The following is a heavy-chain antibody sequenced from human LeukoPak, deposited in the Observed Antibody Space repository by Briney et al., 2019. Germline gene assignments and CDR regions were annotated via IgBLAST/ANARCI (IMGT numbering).Heavy chain of an antibody. CDR1: GFTFSSYG. CDR3: ARDMASRRDYYYGMDV. J-gene: IGHJ6*02. D-gene: IGHD3-10*01. Sequence: AGGSLRLSCAASGFTFSSYGMHWVRQAPGKGLEWVAVIWYDGSNKYYADSVKGRFTISRDNSKNTLYLQMNSLRAEDTAVYYCARDMASRRDYYYGMDVWGQRTTLTVSS. CDR2: IWYDGSNK. V-gene: IGHV3-33*01.